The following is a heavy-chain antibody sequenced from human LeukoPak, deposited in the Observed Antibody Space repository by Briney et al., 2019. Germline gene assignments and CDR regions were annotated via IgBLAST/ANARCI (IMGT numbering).Heavy chain of an antibody. CDR3: ARQRLWADY. V-gene: IGHV4-59*04. CDR2: IYYSGST. D-gene: IGHD1-26*01. Sequence: SETLSLTCTVSGGSISYYYWSWIRQPPGKGLEWIATIYYSGSTYYNPSLKSRVTISVDTSKNHFSLKLTSVTAADTAVYYRARQRLWADYWGQGTLVTVSS. CDR1: GGSISYYY. J-gene: IGHJ4*02.